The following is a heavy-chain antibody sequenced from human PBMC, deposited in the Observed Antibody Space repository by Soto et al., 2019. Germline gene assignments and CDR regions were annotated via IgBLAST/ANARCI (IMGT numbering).Heavy chain of an antibody. Sequence: GGSLRLSFAASGINFKDYCMSWVRQAPGKGLEGVANIKEDENSKYYVDSGKGRFTISRDNAKNSLYLQMNRLRAEDTALYYWGSESWYVLDHWGQGTPVTVSS. CDR3: GSESWYVLDH. V-gene: IGHV3-7*03. CDR2: IKEDENSK. D-gene: IGHD6-13*01. CDR1: GINFKDYC. J-gene: IGHJ4*02.